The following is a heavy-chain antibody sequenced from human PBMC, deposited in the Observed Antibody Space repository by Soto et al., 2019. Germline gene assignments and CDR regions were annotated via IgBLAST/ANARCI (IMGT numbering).Heavy chain of an antibody. J-gene: IGHJ5*02. CDR1: GGSFSGHY. D-gene: IGHD3-10*01. V-gene: IGHV4-34*01. CDR3: ARRVTLYYYGSGSYLAWFDP. CDR2: IYYSGST. Sequence: SETLSLTCAVYGGSFSGHYWSWIRQPPGKGLEWIGEIYYSGSTNYNPSLKSRVTISVDTSKNQFSLKLSSVTAADTAVYYCARRVTLYYYGSGSYLAWFDPWGQGTLVTVSS.